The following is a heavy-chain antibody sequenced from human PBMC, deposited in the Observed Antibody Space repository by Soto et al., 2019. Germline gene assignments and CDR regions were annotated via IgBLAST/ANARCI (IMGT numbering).Heavy chain of an antibody. V-gene: IGHV3-30*03. CDR1: GFKLSDFG. D-gene: IGHD3-10*01. J-gene: IGHJ6*02. CDR3: AREVRIRGEPIYYKYCAMDV. CDR2: TSHDGFSE. Sequence: PGGSLRLSCEVSGFKLSDFGLNWVRQAPGKGLEWVAATSHDGFSENHAESVRGRFTISSDNSKNTVYLQMDSLTSEDTAVYYCAREVRIRGEPIYYKYCAMDVWGQGTTVTVSS.